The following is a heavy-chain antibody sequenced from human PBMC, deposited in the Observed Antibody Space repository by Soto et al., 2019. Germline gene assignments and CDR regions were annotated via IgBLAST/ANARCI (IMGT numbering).Heavy chain of an antibody. V-gene: IGHV1-8*01. CDR2: MNPNTGNI. CDR1: GYTFTSSD. Sequence: VASVKVSCKASGYTFTSSDINWVRQATGQGLEWMGWMNPNTGNIGYTQRFQGRVSMTRNISITTAYMELSGLKSDDTAVYYCARGRIVGAAFDYWGQGTPVTVS. CDR3: ARGRIVGAAFDY. J-gene: IGHJ4*02. D-gene: IGHD1-26*01.